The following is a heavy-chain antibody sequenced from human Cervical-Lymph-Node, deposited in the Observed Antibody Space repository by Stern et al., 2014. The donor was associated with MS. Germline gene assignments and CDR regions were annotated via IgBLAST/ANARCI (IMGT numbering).Heavy chain of an antibody. D-gene: IGHD1-26*01. V-gene: IGHV3-33*01. CDR1: GFTFSSYG. Sequence: QVQLVESGGGVVQPGRSLRLSCAASGFTFSSYGMHWVRQAPGKGLEWVAVIWYDGSNNYYADSVKGRLTISQDNSKNMMHLQMNRLRAEDTAVYYCARDRGWERDAFDIWGQGTMVTVSS. CDR2: IWYDGSNN. J-gene: IGHJ3*02. CDR3: ARDRGWERDAFDI.